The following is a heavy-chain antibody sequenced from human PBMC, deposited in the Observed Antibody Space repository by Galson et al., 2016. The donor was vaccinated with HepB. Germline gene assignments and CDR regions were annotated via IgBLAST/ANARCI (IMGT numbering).Heavy chain of an antibody. Sequence: SLRLSCAASGFVFRSYWMHWVRQAPGKGLVWVSRINEDGSITTYADSVKGRFTISRDNAKNKLYLEMTSLRPEDTAVYYCARDLAGPFDYWGQGTLVTVSS. CDR2: INEDGSIT. CDR1: GFVFRSYW. D-gene: IGHD6-19*01. CDR3: ARDLAGPFDY. J-gene: IGHJ4*02. V-gene: IGHV3-74*01.